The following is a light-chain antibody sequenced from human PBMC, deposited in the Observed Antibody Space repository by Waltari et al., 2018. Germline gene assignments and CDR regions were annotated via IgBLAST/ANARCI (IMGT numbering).Light chain of an antibody. J-gene: IGKJ4*01. CDR2: DTS. CDR1: QSVNSK. Sequence: EIVMTQSPATLSVSPGDSVTLACMASQSVNSKVAWYQQKPGQPPRLLIFDTSTRATDIPARFSGRGSGTEFTLTITSLQSDDFAVYYCQQYNEWPPLTFGGGTKLDIK. V-gene: IGKV3-15*01. CDR3: QQYNEWPPLT.